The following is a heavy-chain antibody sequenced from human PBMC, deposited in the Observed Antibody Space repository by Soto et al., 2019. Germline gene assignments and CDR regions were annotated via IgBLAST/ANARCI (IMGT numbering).Heavy chain of an antibody. Sequence: GESLKISCKGSGYSFTSYWIGWVRQMPGKGLEGVGIIYPGDSDTRYSPSFQGQVTISADKSISTAYLQWSSLKASDTAMYYCARPASTFFGVVKDYKSYSGMDVWGQGTTVTVSS. V-gene: IGHV5-51*01. CDR1: GYSFTSYW. CDR2: IYPGDSDT. D-gene: IGHD3-3*01. J-gene: IGHJ6*02. CDR3: ARPASTFFGVVKDYKSYSGMDV.